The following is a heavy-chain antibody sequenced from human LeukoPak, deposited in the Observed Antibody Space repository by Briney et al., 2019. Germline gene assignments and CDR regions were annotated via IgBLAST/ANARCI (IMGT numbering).Heavy chain of an antibody. CDR1: GGSFRGSY. Sequence: SETLSLTCAVYGGSFRGSYWSWIRQPPGKGPEWIGEINHSGSTNYNPSLKSRVTISVDTSKNQFSLKLSSVTAADTAVYYCARLPRGYSGFLDYWGQGTLVTVSS. V-gene: IGHV4-34*01. J-gene: IGHJ4*02. D-gene: IGHD5-12*01. CDR2: INHSGST. CDR3: ARLPRGYSGFLDY.